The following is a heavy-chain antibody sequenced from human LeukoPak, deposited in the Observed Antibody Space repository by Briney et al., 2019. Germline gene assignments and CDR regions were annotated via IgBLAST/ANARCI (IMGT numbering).Heavy chain of an antibody. D-gene: IGHD2-8*01. CDR3: AREGCTNGVCHHRFDY. Sequence: GGSLRLSCAASGFTFSTYAMSWVRQAPGKGLEWVSAISGSGGSTYYADSVKGRFTISRDNSKNTLYLQMNSLRAEDTAVYYCAREGCTNGVCHHRFDYWGQGTLVTVSS. CDR2: ISGSGGST. CDR1: GFTFSTYA. J-gene: IGHJ4*02. V-gene: IGHV3-23*01.